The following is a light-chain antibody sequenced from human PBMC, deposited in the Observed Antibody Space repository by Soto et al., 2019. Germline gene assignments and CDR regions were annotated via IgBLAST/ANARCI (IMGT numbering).Light chain of an antibody. V-gene: IGKV3-15*01. CDR3: QQYNNWPPGT. CDR1: QSVSSN. Sequence: EIVMTQSPATLSVSPGERATLSCRASQSVSSNLAWYQQKPGQAPRLLIYGASTRATGIPARFSGSGSGTEFTITISSLQSEDFAVYDCQQYNNWPPGTFGQGTKVEIK. J-gene: IGKJ1*01. CDR2: GAS.